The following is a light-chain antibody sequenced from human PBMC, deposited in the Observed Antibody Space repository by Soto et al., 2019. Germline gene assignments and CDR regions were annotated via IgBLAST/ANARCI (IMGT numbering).Light chain of an antibody. CDR3: AAWDDRVDEYV. J-gene: IGLJ1*01. V-gene: IGLV1-44*01. CDR2: RTV. Sequence: QSVLTQSPSASGTPGQRVTISCSGSASNIGSKAVNWYQQFPGTAPKLIIYRTVERPSGVPARFYGSESGTSASLAINGLQSEYEADYYCAAWDDRVDEYVFGTGTKGTVL. CDR1: ASNIGSKA.